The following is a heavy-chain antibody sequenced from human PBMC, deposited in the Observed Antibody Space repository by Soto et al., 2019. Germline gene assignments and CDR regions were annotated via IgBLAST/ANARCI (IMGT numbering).Heavy chain of an antibody. D-gene: IGHD5-18*01. J-gene: IGHJ4*02. Sequence: ASVKVSCKASGGTFSSYAISWVRQAPGLGLEWMGGIIPIFGTANYAQKFQGRVTITADESTSTAYMELSSLRSEDTAVYYCARESAYLPYTAMVRHFDYWGQGTLVTVSS. V-gene: IGHV1-69*13. CDR3: ARESAYLPYTAMVRHFDY. CDR2: IIPIFGTA. CDR1: GGTFSSYA.